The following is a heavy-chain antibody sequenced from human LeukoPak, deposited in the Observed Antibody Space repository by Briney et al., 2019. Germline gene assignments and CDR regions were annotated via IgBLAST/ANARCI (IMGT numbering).Heavy chain of an antibody. D-gene: IGHD3-22*01. J-gene: IGHJ4*02. V-gene: IGHV3-53*01. Sequence: GGSLRLSCAASGFTVSSNYMSWVRQAPGKGLEWVSVIYSGGSTYYADSVKGRFTISRDNSKDTLYLQMNSLRADDTAVYYCARGNYYDSSGYFLDYWGQGTLVTVSS. CDR1: GFTVSSNY. CDR3: ARGNYYDSSGYFLDY. CDR2: IYSGGST.